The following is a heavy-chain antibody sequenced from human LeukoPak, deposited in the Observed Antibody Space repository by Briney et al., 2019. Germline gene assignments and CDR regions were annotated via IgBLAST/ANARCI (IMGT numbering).Heavy chain of an antibody. CDR1: GGSISSSSYH. V-gene: IGHV4-39*07. D-gene: IGHD1-1*01. Sequence: SETLSLICTVSGGSISSSSYHWGWIRQPPGKGLEWIGTIYYSGSTYYSPSLKSRVTISVDRSKNQFSLKLSSVTAADTAVYYCARVGERLGRYYFDYWGQGTLVTVSS. CDR2: IYYSGST. J-gene: IGHJ4*02. CDR3: ARVGERLGRYYFDY.